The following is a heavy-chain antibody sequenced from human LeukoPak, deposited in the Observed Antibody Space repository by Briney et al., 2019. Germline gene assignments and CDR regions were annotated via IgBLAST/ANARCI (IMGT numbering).Heavy chain of an antibody. CDR2: IKQDGSEK. Sequence: GGSLRLSCAASGFTFSSYWMSWVRQAPGKGLEWVANIKQDGSEKYYVDSVKGRFTISRDNAKNSPYLQMNSLRAEDTAVYYCARHSSSWSSAFDIWGQGTMVTVSS. D-gene: IGHD6-13*01. CDR3: ARHSSSWSSAFDI. J-gene: IGHJ3*02. V-gene: IGHV3-7*01. CDR1: GFTFSSYW.